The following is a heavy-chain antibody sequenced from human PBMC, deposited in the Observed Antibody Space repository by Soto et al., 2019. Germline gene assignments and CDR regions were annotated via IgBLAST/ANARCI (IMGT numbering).Heavy chain of an antibody. V-gene: IGHV5-10-1*01. D-gene: IGHD3-22*01. Sequence: PVESLKISCKGSGYSFTSYWITWVRQKPGKGLEWMGRIDPSDSQTYYSPSFRGHVTISVTKSITTVFLQWSSLRASDTAMYYCARQIYDSDTGPNFQYYFDSWGQGTPVTVSS. CDR2: IDPSDSQT. J-gene: IGHJ4*02. CDR3: ARQIYDSDTGPNFQYYFDS. CDR1: GYSFTSYW.